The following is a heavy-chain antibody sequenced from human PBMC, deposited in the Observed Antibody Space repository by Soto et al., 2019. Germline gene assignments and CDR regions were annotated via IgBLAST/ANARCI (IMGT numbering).Heavy chain of an antibody. V-gene: IGHV1-69*06. Sequence: GASVKVSCKASGGTFSSYAISWVRQAPGQGLEWMGGIIPIFGTANYAQKFQGRVTITADKSTSTACMELSSLRSEDTAVYYCARGSPVRGLTMIPSGAFDIWGQGTMVTVSS. CDR1: GGTFSSYA. CDR2: IIPIFGTA. J-gene: IGHJ3*02. CDR3: ARGSPVRGLTMIPSGAFDI. D-gene: IGHD3-22*01.